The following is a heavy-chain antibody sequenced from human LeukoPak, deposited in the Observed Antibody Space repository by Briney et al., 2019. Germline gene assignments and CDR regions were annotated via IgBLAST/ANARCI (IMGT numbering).Heavy chain of an antibody. V-gene: IGHV1-2*06. J-gene: IGHJ4*02. CDR2: INPNSGGT. CDR3: ARTTPEPWYYYGSGSQYYFDY. CDR1: GYTFTGYY. Sequence: ASVKVSCKASGYTFTGYYMHWVRQAPGQGLEWMGRINPNSGGTNYAQKFQGRVTMTRDTSISTAYMELSRLRSDDTAVYYCARTTPEPWYYYGSGSQYYFDYWGQGTLVTVSS. D-gene: IGHD3-10*01.